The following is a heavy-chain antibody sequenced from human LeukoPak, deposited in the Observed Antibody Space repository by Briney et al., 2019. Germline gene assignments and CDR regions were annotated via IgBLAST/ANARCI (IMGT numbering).Heavy chain of an antibody. J-gene: IGHJ1*01. CDR1: GFTFSTYS. D-gene: IGHD3-22*01. Sequence: PGGSLRLSCAASGFTFSTYSMHWIRQAPGKGLEWVAVIWSDGYKKYYAESVKGRFTVSRDASKNTLYLQMDSLRAEDTAVYYCARDDDTSGHYSYFQHWGQGTLVTVSS. V-gene: IGHV3-33*08. CDR3: ARDDDTSGHYSYFQH. CDR2: IWSDGYKK.